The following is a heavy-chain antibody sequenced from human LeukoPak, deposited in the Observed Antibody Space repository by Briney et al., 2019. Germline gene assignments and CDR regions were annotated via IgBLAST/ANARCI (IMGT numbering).Heavy chain of an antibody. Sequence: GASVKVSCKASGGTVTTYTLTWVRQAPGQGLEWMGGIIPIFGTANYAQKFQGRVTITADESTSTAYMELSSLRSEDTAVYYCVSRRQLEGLEAWGQGALVTVSS. V-gene: IGHV1-69*13. CDR2: IIPIFGTA. D-gene: IGHD1-1*01. J-gene: IGHJ5*02. CDR3: VSRRQLEGLEA. CDR1: GGTVTTYT.